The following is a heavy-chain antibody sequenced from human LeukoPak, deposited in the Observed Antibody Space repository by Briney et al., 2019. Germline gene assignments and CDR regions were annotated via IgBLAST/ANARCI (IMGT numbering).Heavy chain of an antibody. Sequence: ASVKVSCKASGYTFTSYDINWVRQAPGQGLEWMGGIIPIFGTANYAQKFQGRVTITADESTSTAYMELSSLRSEDTAVYYCARSDFWSGQPTFNWFDPWGQGTLVTVSS. CDR3: ARSDFWSGQPTFNWFDP. CDR2: IIPIFGTA. J-gene: IGHJ5*02. D-gene: IGHD3-3*01. CDR1: GYTFTSYD. V-gene: IGHV1-69*01.